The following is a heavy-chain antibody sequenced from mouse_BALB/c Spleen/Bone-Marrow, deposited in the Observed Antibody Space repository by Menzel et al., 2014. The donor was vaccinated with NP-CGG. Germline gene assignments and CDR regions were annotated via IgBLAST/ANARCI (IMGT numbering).Heavy chain of an antibody. J-gene: IGHJ2*01. Sequence: VQLQQSGPRLVQPSQILSITCTVSGFSLTSYGLHWVRQSPGKGMEWLGVIWRGGSTDYNAAFMSRLSITKDNSKSXVFFKMNSLQADDTAIYYCAKNRYDYWGQGTTLTVSS. D-gene: IGHD2-14*01. V-gene: IGHV2-5*01. CDR1: GFSLTSYG. CDR2: IWRGGST. CDR3: AKNRYDY.